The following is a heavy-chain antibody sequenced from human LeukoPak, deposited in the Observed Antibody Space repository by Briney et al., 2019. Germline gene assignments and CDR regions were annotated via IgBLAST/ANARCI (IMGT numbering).Heavy chain of an antibody. J-gene: IGHJ5*02. V-gene: IGHV4-34*01. CDR2: INHSGST. CDR1: GGSFSGYY. Sequence: SETLSLTCAVYGGSFSGYYWSWIRQPPGKGLERIGEINHSGSTNYNPSLKSRVTISVDTSKNQFSLKLSPVTAADTAVYYCAREAVTGIAAAGIGFDPWGQGTLVTVSS. D-gene: IGHD6-13*01. CDR3: AREAVTGIAAAGIGFDP.